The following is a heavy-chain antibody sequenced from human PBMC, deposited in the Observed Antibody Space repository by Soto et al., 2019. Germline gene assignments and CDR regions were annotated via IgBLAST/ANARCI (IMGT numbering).Heavy chain of an antibody. Sequence: LSLTCTVSGGSISSGGYYWSWIRQHPGKGLEWVGCIYYSGSTYYNPSLKSRGTISVDTSKNQFSLKLSSVPAADTAVYYCGRDRGGDGSGSRWFDPWSQGTLVTVSS. V-gene: IGHV4-31*03. CDR2: IYYSGST. J-gene: IGHJ5*02. CDR3: GRDRGGDGSGSRWFDP. CDR1: GGSISSGGYY. D-gene: IGHD3-10*01.